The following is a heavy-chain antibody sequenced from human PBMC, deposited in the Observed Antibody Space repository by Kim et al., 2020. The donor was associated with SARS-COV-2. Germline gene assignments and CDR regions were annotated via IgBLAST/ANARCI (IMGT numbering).Heavy chain of an antibody. Sequence: PSRKSRVTISVDTSKTQFSLKLSSGTAADTAVYYCARGMTTVTTSYGMDVWGQGTTVTVSS. CDR3: ARGMTTVTTSYGMDV. D-gene: IGHD4-17*01. J-gene: IGHJ6*02. V-gene: IGHV4-31*02.